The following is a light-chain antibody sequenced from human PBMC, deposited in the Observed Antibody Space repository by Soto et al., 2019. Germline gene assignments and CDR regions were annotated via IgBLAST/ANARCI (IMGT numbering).Light chain of an antibody. CDR1: SSNIGAGYD. CDR2: GNN. Sequence: QSVVTQPPSVSGAPGQRVTISCTGSSSNIGAGYDVHWYQQFPGTAPKLLIYGNNNRPSGVPDRFSGSKSGTSASLAITGLQAEDDADYYCQSFDTRLNSVVFGGGTKVTVL. V-gene: IGLV1-40*01. J-gene: IGLJ2*01. CDR3: QSFDTRLNSVV.